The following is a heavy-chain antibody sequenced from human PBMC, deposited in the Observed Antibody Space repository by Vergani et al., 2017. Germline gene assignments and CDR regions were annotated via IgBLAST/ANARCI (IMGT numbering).Heavy chain of an antibody. V-gene: IGHV3-30*18. CDR2: ISYDGSNK. D-gene: IGHD6-13*01. J-gene: IGHJ4*02. CDR1: GFTFSNYG. Sequence: QVQLVESGGGVVQPGRSLRLSCAASGFTFSNYGIHWVRQAPGKGVEWVAGISYDGSNKYYADSGKGRFTISRDNSKNTRYLQMNSLRVEDTAVYYCAKDRAAATYYFDSWGQGTLVTVSS. CDR3: AKDRAAATYYFDS.